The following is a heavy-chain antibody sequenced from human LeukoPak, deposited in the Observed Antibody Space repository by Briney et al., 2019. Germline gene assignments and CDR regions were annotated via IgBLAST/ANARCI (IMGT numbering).Heavy chain of an antibody. CDR1: GFTFSSYS. CDR2: ISSSSSYI. V-gene: IGHV3-21*01. J-gene: IGHJ4*02. Sequence: AGGSLRLSCAASGFTFSSYSMNWVRQAPGKGLEWVSSISSSSSYIYYADSVKGRFTISRDNAKNSLYLQMNSLRAEDTAVYNCARDLGDGYNWALGYWGQGTLVTVSS. CDR3: ARDLGDGYNWALGY. D-gene: IGHD5-24*01.